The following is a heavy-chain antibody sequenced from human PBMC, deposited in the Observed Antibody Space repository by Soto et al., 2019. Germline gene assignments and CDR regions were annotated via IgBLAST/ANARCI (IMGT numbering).Heavy chain of an antibody. V-gene: IGHV4-34*01. Sequence: SETLSLTCAVCGGSFSGYHWSWIRQPPGKGLEWIGEINHSGSTNYNPSLKSRVTISVDTSKNQFSLKLSSVTAADTAVYYCARVGLRYFDWLSLPFDYWGQGTLVTVSS. CDR2: INHSGST. CDR3: ARVGLRYFDWLSLPFDY. D-gene: IGHD3-9*01. J-gene: IGHJ4*02. CDR1: GGSFSGYH.